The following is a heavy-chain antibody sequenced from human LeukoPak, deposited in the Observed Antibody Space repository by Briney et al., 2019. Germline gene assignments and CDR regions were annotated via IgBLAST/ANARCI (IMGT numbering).Heavy chain of an antibody. CDR1: GFTFSSYS. J-gene: IGHJ4*02. D-gene: IGHD2-2*01. V-gene: IGHV3-21*01. CDR3: ATDPAIVVVPAAKDPFGELAVDY. CDR2: ISSSSSSYI. Sequence: GGSLRLSCAASGFTFSSYSMNWVRQAPGKGLEWVSSISSSSSSYIYYADSVKGRFTISRDNAKNSLYLQMNSLRAEDTAVYYCATDPAIVVVPAAKDPFGELAVDYWGQGTLVTVSS.